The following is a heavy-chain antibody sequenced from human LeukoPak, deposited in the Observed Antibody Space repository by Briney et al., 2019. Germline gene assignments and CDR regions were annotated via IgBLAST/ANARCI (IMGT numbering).Heavy chain of an antibody. D-gene: IGHD3-22*01. V-gene: IGHV4-39*01. J-gene: IGHJ4*02. CDR1: GGSVSSGSYY. CDR3: ASGPYYYDSSGYYNY. Sequence: SETLSLTCTVSGGSVSSGSYYWSWIRQPPGKGLEWIGSIYYSGSTYYNPSLKSRVTISVDTSKNQFSLKLSSVTAADTAVYYCASGPYYYDSSGYYNYWGQGTLVTVSS. CDR2: IYYSGST.